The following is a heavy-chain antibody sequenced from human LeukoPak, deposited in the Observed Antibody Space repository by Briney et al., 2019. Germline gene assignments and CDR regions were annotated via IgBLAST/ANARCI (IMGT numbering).Heavy chain of an antibody. CDR1: GFPFSSYW. J-gene: IGHJ4*02. CDR3: AKVYRPYYYDSSGYSDFDY. Sequence: AGGSLRLSCVASGFPFSSYWMTWVRQAPGKGLEWVSAISGSGGSTYYADSVKGRFTISRDNSKNTLYLQMNSLRAEDTAVYYCAKVYRPYYYDSSGYSDFDYWGQGTLVTVSS. V-gene: IGHV3-23*01. CDR2: ISGSGGST. D-gene: IGHD3-22*01.